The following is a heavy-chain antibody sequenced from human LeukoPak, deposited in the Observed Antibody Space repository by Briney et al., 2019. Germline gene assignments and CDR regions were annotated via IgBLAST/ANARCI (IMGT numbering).Heavy chain of an antibody. CDR3: AKTGGNSRYYFDY. D-gene: IGHD4-23*01. Sequence: GGSLRLSCAASGFTFSTYSMNWVRQAPGRGLEWVSYISTSNDTIYYADSVKGRFTISRDNSKDTLYLQMNSLRAEDTAIYYCAKTGGNSRYYFDYWGQGTLVTVSS. J-gene: IGHJ4*02. V-gene: IGHV3-48*01. CDR2: ISTSNDTI. CDR1: GFTFSTYS.